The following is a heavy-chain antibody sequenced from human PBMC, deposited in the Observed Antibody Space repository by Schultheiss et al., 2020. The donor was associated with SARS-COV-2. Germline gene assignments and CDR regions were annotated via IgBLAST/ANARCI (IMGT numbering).Heavy chain of an antibody. CDR3: ARLQRRELLFDP. V-gene: IGHV4-34*12. Sequence: SQTLSLTCAVYGGSFSGYYWGWIRQPPGKGLEWIGSIIYSGTTYYKASLKSRVTISADTSKNQFSLTLSSVTAADTAVYYCARLQRRELLFDPWGQGTLVTVSS. CDR1: GGSFSGYY. J-gene: IGHJ5*02. CDR2: IIYSGTT. D-gene: IGHD1-7*01.